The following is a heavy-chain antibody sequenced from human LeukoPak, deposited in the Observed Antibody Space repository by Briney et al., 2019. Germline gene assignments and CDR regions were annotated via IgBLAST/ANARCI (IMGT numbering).Heavy chain of an antibody. CDR1: GFTFRSYA. CDR2: IGGSGGT. V-gene: IGHV3-23*01. CDR3: GIRDTSAYYVF. Sequence: AGGSLILSCTGSGFTFRSYALSWVRQAPGTGLEWVSAIGGSGGTYYADSVKGRFTISRDNSKNALYLQMNGLRAEDTAVYYCGIRDTSAYYVFWGQGTLVTVSS. J-gene: IGHJ4*02. D-gene: IGHD3-22*01.